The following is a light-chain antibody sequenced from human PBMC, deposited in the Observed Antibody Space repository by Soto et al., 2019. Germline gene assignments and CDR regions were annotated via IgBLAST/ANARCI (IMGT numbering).Light chain of an antibody. CDR3: SSYAGINNLGV. V-gene: IGLV2-8*01. CDR1: SSDVGGYKD. J-gene: IGLJ1*01. CDR2: EVN. Sequence: QSALTQPPSASGSPGQSVTISCTGTSSDVGGYKDVSWYQQHPGKAPKLMIFEVNQRPSGVPDRFSGSKSGNTASLTVSGLQAEDEADYYCSSYAGINNLGVFGTGTKLTVL.